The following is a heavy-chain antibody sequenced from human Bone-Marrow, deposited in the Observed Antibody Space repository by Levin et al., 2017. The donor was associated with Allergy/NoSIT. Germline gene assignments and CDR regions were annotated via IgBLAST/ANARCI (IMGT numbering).Heavy chain of an antibody. D-gene: IGHD3-9*01. J-gene: IGHJ6*03. Sequence: KISCKASGGTFSSYAISWVRQAPGQGLEWMGGIIPIFGTANYAQKFQGRVTITADESTSTAYMELSSLRSEDTAVYYCASRATYYDILTGYYPADYYYYYMDVWGKGTTVTVSS. CDR1: GGTFSSYA. CDR2: IIPIFGTA. V-gene: IGHV1-69*01. CDR3: ASRATYYDILTGYYPADYYYYYMDV.